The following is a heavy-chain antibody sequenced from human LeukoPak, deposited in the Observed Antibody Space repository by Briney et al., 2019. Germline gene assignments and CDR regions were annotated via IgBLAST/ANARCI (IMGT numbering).Heavy chain of an antibody. Sequence: ASVKVSCKASGYTFTSYGISWVRQAPGQGLGWMGWISAYNGNTNYAQELQGRVTMTTDTSTSTAYMELRSRRSDDTAVYYCARDPTFLEWTYDYWGQGTLVTVSS. V-gene: IGHV1-18*01. J-gene: IGHJ4*02. CDR3: ARDPTFLEWTYDY. CDR2: ISAYNGNT. CDR1: GYTFTSYG. D-gene: IGHD3-3*01.